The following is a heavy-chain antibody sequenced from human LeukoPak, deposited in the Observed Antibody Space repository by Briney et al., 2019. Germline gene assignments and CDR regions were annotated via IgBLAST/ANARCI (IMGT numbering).Heavy chain of an antibody. CDR2: INSDGSST. CDR3: ARGSYYDFWSGYYLIAY. V-gene: IGHV3-74*01. D-gene: IGHD3-3*01. Sequence: GGSLRLSCAASGFTFSSYWMHWVRQAPGKGLVWVSRINSDGSSTGYADPVKGRFTISRDNAKNTLYLQMNSLRAEDTAVYYCARGSYYDFWSGYYLIAYWGQGTLVTVSS. CDR1: GFTFSSYW. J-gene: IGHJ4*02.